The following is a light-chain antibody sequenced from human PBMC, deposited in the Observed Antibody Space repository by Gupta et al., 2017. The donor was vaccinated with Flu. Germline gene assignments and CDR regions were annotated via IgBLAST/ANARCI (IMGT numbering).Light chain of an antibody. CDR3: QQSDSYPLYT. CDR2: GAS. V-gene: IGKV1-39*01. Sequence: DIQMTQSPSSLSASVGDRVTITCRASQDISRSLNWYQQKPGRAPKLLIYGASSWHSGVPSRFSGSGYGKDLTLTINSRQQEDFATYYCQQSDSYPLYTFGQGTRLDI. CDR1: QDISRS. J-gene: IGKJ2*01.